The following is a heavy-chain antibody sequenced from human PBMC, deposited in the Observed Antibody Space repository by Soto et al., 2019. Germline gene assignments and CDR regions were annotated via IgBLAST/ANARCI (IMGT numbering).Heavy chain of an antibody. CDR3: ARGDYLPEGGVSWFDP. Sequence: SETLSLTCTVSGGSISSYYWSWIRQPPGKGLEWIGYIYYSGSTNYNPSLKSRVTISVDTSKNQFSLKLSSVTAADTAVYYCARGDYLPEGGVSWFDPWGQGALVTVSS. J-gene: IGHJ5*02. D-gene: IGHD3-16*01. V-gene: IGHV4-59*01. CDR1: GGSISSYY. CDR2: IYYSGST.